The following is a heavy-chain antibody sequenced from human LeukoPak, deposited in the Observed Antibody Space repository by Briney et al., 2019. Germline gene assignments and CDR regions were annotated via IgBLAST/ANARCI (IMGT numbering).Heavy chain of an antibody. CDR1: GGSISSYY. V-gene: IGHV4-59*08. CDR2: IYYSGST. J-gene: IGHJ4*02. CDR3: ARHPTGATNFDY. Sequence: SETLSLTRTVSGGSISSYYWSWIRQPPGKGLEWIGYIYYSGSTNYNPSLKSRVTISVDTSKNQFSLKLSSVTAADTAVYYCARHPTGATNFDYWGQGTLVTVSS. D-gene: IGHD1-26*01.